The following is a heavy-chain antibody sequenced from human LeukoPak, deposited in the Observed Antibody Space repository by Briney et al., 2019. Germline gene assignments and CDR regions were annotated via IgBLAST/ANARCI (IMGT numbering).Heavy chain of an antibody. CDR1: GGSIRSGDYS. D-gene: IGHD4-4*01. V-gene: IGHV4-31*03. Sequence: SQTLSLTCTVSGGSIRSGDYSWNWIRQHPGKGLEWIGYIYYSGSTYYNPSLTSRVTMSVDTSKNQFSLKLSSVTAADTAIYYCARNHTETSSLNFRNYYYYGMDIWGQGTTVIVSS. CDR3: ARNHTETSSLNFRNYYYYGMDI. CDR2: IYYSGST. J-gene: IGHJ6*02.